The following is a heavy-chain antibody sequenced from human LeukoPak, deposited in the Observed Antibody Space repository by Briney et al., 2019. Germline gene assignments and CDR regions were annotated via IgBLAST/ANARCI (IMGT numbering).Heavy chain of an antibody. CDR1: GFTFSSYS. CDR3: AKDGSGYSYSDY. D-gene: IGHD5-18*01. J-gene: IGHJ4*02. V-gene: IGHV3-30*02. CDR2: IRSDGNNK. Sequence: GESLRLSCAASGFTFSSYSMNWVRQAPGKGLEWVAFIRSDGNNKYYADSVKGRFTISRDNSKNTLYLQMNSLRSEDTAVYYCAKDGSGYSYSDYWGQGTLVTVSS.